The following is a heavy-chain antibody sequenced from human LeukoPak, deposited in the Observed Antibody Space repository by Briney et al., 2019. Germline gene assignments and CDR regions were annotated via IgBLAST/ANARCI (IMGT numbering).Heavy chain of an antibody. CDR3: ARENRNYFHTSGHIRGAFDI. J-gene: IGHJ3*02. V-gene: IGHV3-21*01. CDR1: GFTFSSYS. CDR2: ISSSSSYI. Sequence: GGSLRLSRAASGFTFSSYSMNWVRQAPGKGLEWVSSISSSSSYIYYADSVKGRFTISRDNARDSLYLQMNTLRAEDTAVYYCARENRNYFHTSGHIRGAFDIWGQGTMVTVSS. D-gene: IGHD3-22*01.